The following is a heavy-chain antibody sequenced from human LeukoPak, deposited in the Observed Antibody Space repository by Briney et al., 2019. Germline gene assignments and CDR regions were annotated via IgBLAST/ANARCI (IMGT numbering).Heavy chain of an antibody. CDR2: IKSDGSAT. CDR3: AMDINGDLFHV. V-gene: IGHV3-74*01. CDR1: EFSFRSYW. Sequence: PGGSLRLSCAGYEFSFRSYWMHWVRQPPEKGLEWVFSIKSDGSATAYADSVKGRFSMSTDSAKNTASLQTNSLRVEDTAMYYCAMDINGDLFHVWGQGTPVTVSS. D-gene: IGHD2-2*03. J-gene: IGHJ4*02.